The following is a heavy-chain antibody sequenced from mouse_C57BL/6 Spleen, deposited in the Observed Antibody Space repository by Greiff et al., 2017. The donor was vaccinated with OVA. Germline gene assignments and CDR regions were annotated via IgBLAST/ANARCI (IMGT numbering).Heavy chain of an antibody. J-gene: IGHJ2*01. D-gene: IGHD2-3*01. Sequence: QVHVKQPGAELVKPGASVKLSCKASGYTFTSYWMQWVKQRPGQGLEWIGEIDPSDSYTNYNQKFKGKATLTVDTSSSTAYMQLSSLTSEDSAVYYCARRYEGYFDYWGQGTTLTVSS. V-gene: IGHV1-50*01. CDR2: IDPSDSYT. CDR3: ARRYEGYFDY. CDR1: GYTFTSYW.